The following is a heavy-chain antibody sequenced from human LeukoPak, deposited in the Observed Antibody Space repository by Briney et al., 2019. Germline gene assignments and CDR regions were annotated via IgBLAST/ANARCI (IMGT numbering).Heavy chain of an antibody. CDR3: ARLNDCTNGVCFYYFDF. D-gene: IGHD2-8*01. CDR1: GGSISSGSYY. Sequence: SETLSLTCTVSGGSISSGSYYWSWIRQPAGKGLEWIGSISYSGSTNYNPSLKSRVTISVDTFKNQFSLKLTSVTAADMAVYYCARLNDCTNGVCFYYFDFWGQGTLVTVSS. CDR2: ISYSGST. J-gene: IGHJ4*02. V-gene: IGHV4-61*10.